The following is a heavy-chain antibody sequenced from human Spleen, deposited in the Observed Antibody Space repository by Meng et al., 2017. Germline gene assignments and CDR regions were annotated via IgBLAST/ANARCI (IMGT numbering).Heavy chain of an antibody. CDR2: INSDGSSR. V-gene: IGHV3-74*01. J-gene: IGHJ4*02. D-gene: IGHD6-19*01. Sequence: EVQLVESGGGSVQPGGSLRHSCATYGFTFSRYWMHWVRQAPGKGLVWVSRINSDGSSRIYADSVKGRFTISRDNAKNTLYLQMNSLRAEDTALYYCGKRISGWYYMDYWGRGTLVTVSS. CDR3: GKRISGWYYMDY. CDR1: GFTFSRYW.